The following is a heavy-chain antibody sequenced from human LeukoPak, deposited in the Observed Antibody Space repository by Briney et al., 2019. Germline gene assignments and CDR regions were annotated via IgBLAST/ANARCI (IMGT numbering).Heavy chain of an antibody. CDR3: ASPIIAVAGTDYYGVDV. V-gene: IGHV4-34*01. D-gene: IGHD6-19*01. CDR1: GGSFSGYY. J-gene: IGHJ6*02. Sequence: SETLSLTCAVYGGSFSGYYWSWIRQPPGKGLEWIGEISHSGSTNYNPSLKSRVTISVDTSKNQFSLKLSSVTAADTAVYYCASPIIAVAGTDYYGVDVWGQGTTVTVSS. CDR2: ISHSGST.